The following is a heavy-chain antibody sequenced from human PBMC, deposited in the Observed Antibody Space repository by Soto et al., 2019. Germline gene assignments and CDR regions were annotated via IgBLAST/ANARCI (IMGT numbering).Heavy chain of an antibody. D-gene: IGHD2-2*03. V-gene: IGHV3-74*01. CDR1: GFTFSSYW. CDR2: INSDGSDT. J-gene: IGHJ5*02. Sequence: EVQLVESGGGLVQPGGSLRLSCAASGFTFSSYWMHWVRQAPGKGLVWVSRINSDGSDTSYADSVKGRFTISRDNAKNTLYLQMNSLRVEDTAIYYCARVAGYCSSTACYDIGNWFAPWGQGTLVTVSS. CDR3: ARVAGYCSSTACYDIGNWFAP.